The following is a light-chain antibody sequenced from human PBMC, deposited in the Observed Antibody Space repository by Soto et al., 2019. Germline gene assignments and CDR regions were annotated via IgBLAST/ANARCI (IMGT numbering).Light chain of an antibody. CDR3: QQRSDWPLYT. Sequence: IVLTQSPATLYLSPGERATLSCRASQSVSSYLALYQQKPGQAHSLLIHDASNRATGIPARFSGSGSRTDFILASSSLEPEDFAVYYCQQRSDWPLYTFGQGTKLQI. CDR2: DAS. J-gene: IGKJ2*01. CDR1: QSVSSY. V-gene: IGKV3-11*01.